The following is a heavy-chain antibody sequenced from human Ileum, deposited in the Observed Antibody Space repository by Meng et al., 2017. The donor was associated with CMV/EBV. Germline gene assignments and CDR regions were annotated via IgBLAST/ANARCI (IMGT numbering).Heavy chain of an antibody. Sequence: QVKPQQWGAGLVKPSASLSLAGAVYVGSFSGYYRSRIPQPPRKGLEWIAEVSNSGETNYNPSLKSRLTKSTDTSKNQFSMHVSSVAAADTSLYYCAREPPFVPADSWGQGTLVTVSS. CDR3: AREPPFVPADS. CDR1: VGSFSGYY. CDR2: VSNSGET. V-gene: IGHV4-34*02. D-gene: IGHD2-21*01. J-gene: IGHJ4*02.